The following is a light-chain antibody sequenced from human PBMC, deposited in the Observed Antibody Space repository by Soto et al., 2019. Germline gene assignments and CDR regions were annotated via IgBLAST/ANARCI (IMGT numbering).Light chain of an antibody. CDR1: QDITSY. V-gene: IGKV1-9*01. J-gene: IGKJ5*01. CDR2: GAT. CDR3: QQTRAYPST. Sequence: IQLTQSPSSLSAPVGDSVTITCRASQDITSYLAWFQQKAVKAPNVLIYGATPLQSGVPSRFSGSGSGTDFTLTISSLQAEDFASYYCQQTRAYPSTFGGGTRLEI.